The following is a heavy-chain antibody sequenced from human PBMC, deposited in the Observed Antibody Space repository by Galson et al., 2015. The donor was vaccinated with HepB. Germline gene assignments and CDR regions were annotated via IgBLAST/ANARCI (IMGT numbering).Heavy chain of an antibody. V-gene: IGHV3-53*01. J-gene: IGHJ6*02. CDR2: TYSDGST. Sequence: SLRLSCAASGFIVSNNYMSWVRQAPGKGLEWVSITYSDGSTYYIDSVKGRFTISRDNSKNTLYLQMDSLRAEDTAVYYCARVTYYNFWTGYYEDNMDVWGQGTTVTVSS. CDR1: GFIVSNNY. CDR3: ARVTYYNFWTGYYEDNMDV. D-gene: IGHD3-3*01.